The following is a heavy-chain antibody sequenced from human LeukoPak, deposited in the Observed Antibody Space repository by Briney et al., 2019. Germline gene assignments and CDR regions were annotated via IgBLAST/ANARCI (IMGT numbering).Heavy chain of an antibody. CDR1: GGSISSGSYY. D-gene: IGHD3-22*01. CDR2: IYTSGST. J-gene: IGHJ4*02. V-gene: IGHV4-61*02. Sequence: SETLSLTCTVSGGSISSGSYYWSWIRQPAGKGLEWIGRIYTSGSTNYNPSLKSRVTISVDTSKNQFSLKLSSVTAADTAVYYCARDSSIVAGGGYWGQGTPVTVSS. CDR3: ARDSSIVAGGGY.